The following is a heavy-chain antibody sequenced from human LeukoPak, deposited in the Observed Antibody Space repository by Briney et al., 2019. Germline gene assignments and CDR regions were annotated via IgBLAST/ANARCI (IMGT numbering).Heavy chain of an antibody. V-gene: IGHV4-30-4*01. J-gene: IGHJ4*02. CDR3: ASIVVVPAAIGGFDY. CDR2: IYYSGST. Sequence: SQTLSLTCTVYGCPISSGDYYWSWIRQPPGQGLEWIGYIYYSGSTYYNPSLKSRVTISVDTTKNQFSLKLSSVTAADTAVYYCASIVVVPAAIGGFDYWGQGTLVTVSS. D-gene: IGHD2-2*02. CDR1: GCPISSGDYY.